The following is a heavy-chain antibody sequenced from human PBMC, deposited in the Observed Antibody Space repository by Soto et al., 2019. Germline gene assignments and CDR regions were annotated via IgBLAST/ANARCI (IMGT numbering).Heavy chain of an antibody. D-gene: IGHD3-22*01. CDR2: ISYDGSIK. Sequence: GGSLRLSCAASGFTFSSYGIHWVRHAPGKGLEWVALISYDGSIKYYADSVKGRFTISRDNSKNTLYPQMNSLRAEDTAVYYCAKDHYYYDSTGYYNGEDPFGQLTLLTV. CDR1: GFTFSSYG. J-gene: IGHJ5*02. CDR3: AKDHYYYDSTGYYNGEDP. V-gene: IGHV3-30*18.